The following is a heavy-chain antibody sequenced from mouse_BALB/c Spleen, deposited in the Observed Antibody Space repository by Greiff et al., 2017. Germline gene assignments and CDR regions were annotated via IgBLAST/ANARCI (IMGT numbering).Heavy chain of an antibody. CDR1: GFTFSSYA. J-gene: IGHJ1*01. CDR2: ISSGGST. Sequence: EVNLVESGGGLVKPGGSLKLSCAASGFTFSSYAMSWVRQTPEKRLEWVASISSGGSTYYPDSVKGRFTISRDNARNILYLQMSSLRSEDTAMYYCARQPYYGNYWYFDVWGAGTTVTVAS. CDR3: ARQPYYGNYWYFDV. V-gene: IGHV5-6-5*01. D-gene: IGHD2-10*01.